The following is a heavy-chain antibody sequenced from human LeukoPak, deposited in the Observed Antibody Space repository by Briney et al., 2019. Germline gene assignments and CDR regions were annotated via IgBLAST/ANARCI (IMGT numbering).Heavy chain of an antibody. CDR3: VGTIASRGSEY. V-gene: IGHV3-74*01. D-gene: IGHD6-6*01. CDR2: LPPDELGI. CDR1: GFTFSGYW. J-gene: IGHJ4*02. Sequence: GGSLRLSCAASGFTFSGYWMNWVRQAPGMGLVWVSRLPPDELGIIYADSVKGRFTVSRDNAKNTVYLQMNNLRVDDTAMYYCVGTIASRGSEYWGQGALVTVSS.